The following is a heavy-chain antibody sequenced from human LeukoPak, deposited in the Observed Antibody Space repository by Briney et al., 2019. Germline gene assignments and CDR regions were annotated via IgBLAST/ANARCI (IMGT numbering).Heavy chain of an antibody. CDR3: ARDPHVSSGWYA. J-gene: IGHJ5*02. Sequence: SGGSLRLSCATSGFTFSHYGMHWVRQAPGRGLDWVAHIRYDESDKYYADSVKGRFTISRDNAKNSLYLQMNSLRAEDTAVYYCARDPHVSSGWYAWGQGTLVTVSS. D-gene: IGHD6-19*01. V-gene: IGHV3-30*02. CDR1: GFTFSHYG. CDR2: IRYDESDK.